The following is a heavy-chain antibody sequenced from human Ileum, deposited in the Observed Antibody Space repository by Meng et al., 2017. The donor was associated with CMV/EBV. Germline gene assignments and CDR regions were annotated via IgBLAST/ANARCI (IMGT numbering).Heavy chain of an antibody. V-gene: IGHV1-2*02. J-gene: IGHJ4*02. D-gene: IGHD3-10*01. CDR1: GSTFIDFY. CDR2: IKPDRGGT. CDR3: ARNYYSSRRYIPGAY. Sequence: SGSTFIDFYVHWVRQAPGQGLEWMGWIKPDRGGTNYAQKYEGRVTMTRDTSINTVYMELNRLTSDDTAVYYCARNYYSSRRYIPGAYWGQGTLVTVSS.